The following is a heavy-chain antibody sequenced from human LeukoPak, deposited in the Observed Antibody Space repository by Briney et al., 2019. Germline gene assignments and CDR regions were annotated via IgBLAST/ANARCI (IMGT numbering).Heavy chain of an antibody. Sequence: SETLSLTCAVYGGSFSGYYWSWIRQPPGKGLEWIGEINHSGSTNYNPSLKSRVTISVDTSKNQFSLKLSSVTAADTAVYYCARSFFRQYRTHNWFDPWGQGTLVTVSS. CDR1: GGSFSGYY. V-gene: IGHV4-34*01. CDR3: ARSFFRQYRTHNWFDP. J-gene: IGHJ5*02. CDR2: INHSGST. D-gene: IGHD3-3*02.